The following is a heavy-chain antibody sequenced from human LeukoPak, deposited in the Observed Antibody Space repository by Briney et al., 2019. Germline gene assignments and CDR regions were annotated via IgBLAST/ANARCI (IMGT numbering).Heavy chain of an antibody. D-gene: IGHD3-10*01. CDR2: IYTSGTT. V-gene: IGHV4-61*02. CDR1: GGSISSGNYY. J-gene: IGHJ5*02. CDR3: ARAFITLIRGVRSVTFDP. Sequence: SETLSLTCTVSGGSISSGNYYWTWIRQPAGKGLEWIGRIYTSGTTNYNPSLKTRVTVSSDTSKNQFSLKLSSVTAADTAIYYCARAFITLIRGVRSVTFDPWGQGTLVTVSS.